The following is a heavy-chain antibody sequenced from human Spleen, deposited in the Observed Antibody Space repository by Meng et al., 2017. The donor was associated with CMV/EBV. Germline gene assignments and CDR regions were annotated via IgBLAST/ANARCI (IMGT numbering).Heavy chain of an antibody. J-gene: IGHJ2*01. V-gene: IGHV3-23*01. D-gene: IGHD5-18*01. Sequence: SGFTFGSYAMSWVRQAPGKGLEWFSAISEGGNSTYSADSVRGRFSISRDDSKNTLYLQVKSLRVDDTAMYYCAKRATYSSPWYFDPWGRGTLVTVSS. CDR1: GFTFGSYA. CDR3: AKRATYSSPWYFDP. CDR2: ISEGGNST.